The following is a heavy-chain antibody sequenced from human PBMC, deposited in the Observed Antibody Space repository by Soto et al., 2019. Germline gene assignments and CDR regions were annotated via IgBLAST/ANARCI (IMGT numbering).Heavy chain of an antibody. D-gene: IGHD3-9*01. Sequence: PSETLSLTCAVYGGSFSGYYWSWIRQPPGKGLEWIGEINHSGSTNYNPSLKSRVTISVDTSKNQFSLKLSSVTAADTAVYYCARIRARAVLRYFDWPPPGWFDPWGQGTLVTVSS. V-gene: IGHV4-34*01. J-gene: IGHJ5*02. CDR3: ARIRARAVLRYFDWPPPGWFDP. CDR2: INHSGST. CDR1: GGSFSGYY.